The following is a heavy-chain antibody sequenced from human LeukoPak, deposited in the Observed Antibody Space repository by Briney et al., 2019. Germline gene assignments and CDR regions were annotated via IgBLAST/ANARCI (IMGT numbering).Heavy chain of an antibody. V-gene: IGHV5-51*01. CDR1: GYSFTSYG. CDR2: IYPGDSDT. J-gene: IGHJ5*02. Sequence: GESLKISCKGSGYSFTSYGTGWVRQMPGKGLEWMGIIYPGDSDTRYSPSFQGEVTISVYKSVTTAFLQWSSLKASDTAMYYCARLGRMTMIRGVIDGGWFDPWGQGTLVTVSS. D-gene: IGHD3-10*01. CDR3: ARLGRMTMIRGVIDGGWFDP.